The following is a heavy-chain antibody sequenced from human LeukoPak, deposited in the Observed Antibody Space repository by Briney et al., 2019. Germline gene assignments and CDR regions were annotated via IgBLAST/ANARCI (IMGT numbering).Heavy chain of an antibody. Sequence: PSETLPLTCTVSGGSISSYYWSWIRQPAGKGLEWIGRIYTSGSTNYNPSLKSRVTMSVDTSKNQFSLKLSSVTAADTAVYYCASSRLGYCSSTSCYLAPYYMDVWGKGTTVTVSS. CDR2: IYTSGST. D-gene: IGHD2-2*01. J-gene: IGHJ6*03. CDR3: ASSRLGYCSSTSCYLAPYYMDV. CDR1: GGSISSYY. V-gene: IGHV4-4*07.